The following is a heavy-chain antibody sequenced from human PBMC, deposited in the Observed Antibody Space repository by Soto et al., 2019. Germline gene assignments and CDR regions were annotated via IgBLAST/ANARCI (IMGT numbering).Heavy chain of an antibody. D-gene: IGHD4-17*01. V-gene: IGHV1-8*01. Sequence: QVQLVQSGAEVKKPGASVKVSCKASGYTFTSYDINWVRQATGQGLEWMGWMNPDSGNTGYAQKFQGRVTMTRNTSMSTAYMELRSLRSEDTDVYYCARSTHHYGDRHWGQGALVTVSS. CDR3: ARSTHHYGDRH. CDR2: MNPDSGNT. CDR1: GYTFTSYD. J-gene: IGHJ4*02.